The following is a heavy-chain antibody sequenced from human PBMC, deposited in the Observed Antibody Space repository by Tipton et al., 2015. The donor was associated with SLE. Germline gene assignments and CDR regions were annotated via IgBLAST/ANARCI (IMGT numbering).Heavy chain of an antibody. Sequence: RSLRLSCAASGFTFSSYAMHWVRQAPGKGLEWVTVISYDGSNKYYADSVKGRFTISRDNSKNTLYLQMNSLRAEDTAVYYCARDRAATSALDIWGQGTMVTVSS. D-gene: IGHD6-13*01. V-gene: IGHV3-30*04. J-gene: IGHJ3*02. CDR2: ISYDGSNK. CDR3: ARDRAATSALDI. CDR1: GFTFSSYA.